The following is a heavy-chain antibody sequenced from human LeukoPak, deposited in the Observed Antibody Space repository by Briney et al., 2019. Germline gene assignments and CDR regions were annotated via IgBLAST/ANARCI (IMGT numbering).Heavy chain of an antibody. CDR1: GYTFTSYY. J-gene: IGHJ6*04. CDR2: INPSGGST. CDR3: ARDSTMTDGMDV. D-gene: IGHD2-2*01. Sequence: ASVKVSCKASGYTFTSYYMHWVRQAPGQGLEWMGIINPSGGSTSYAQEFQGRVTMTRDTSTSTVYMELSSLRSEDTAVYYCARDSTMTDGMDVWGKGTTVTVSS. V-gene: IGHV1-46*01.